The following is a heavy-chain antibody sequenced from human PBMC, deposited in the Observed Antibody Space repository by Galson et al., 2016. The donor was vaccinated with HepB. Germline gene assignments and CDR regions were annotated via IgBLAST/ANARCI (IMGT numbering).Heavy chain of an antibody. V-gene: IGHV3-21*01. Sequence: SLRLSCAASGFTFSDYNMNWVRQAPGKGLEWVSSIIPSGSYTYYADPGKGRFTISRDNAKHSLFLQMHSLRGEDTAVYYCAKGRWDFDSWGQGTLVTVSS. J-gene: IGHJ4*02. D-gene: IGHD5-24*01. CDR2: IIPSGSYT. CDR1: GFTFSDYN. CDR3: AKGRWDFDS.